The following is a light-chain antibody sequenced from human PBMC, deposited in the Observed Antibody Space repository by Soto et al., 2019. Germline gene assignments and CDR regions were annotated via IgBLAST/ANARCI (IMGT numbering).Light chain of an antibody. V-gene: IGKV3-15*01. CDR3: QQYNNVPPDT. CDR2: GAS. CDR1: QSVNNN. Sequence: EIILTQSPASLSASPGERATLSCRASQSVNNNLAWYQQKPGQAPRPLIYGASTRATGIPGRYRGSGSGTEFALTIPSLQSEDFAVYFCQQYNNVPPDTFGQGTKLEI. J-gene: IGKJ2*01.